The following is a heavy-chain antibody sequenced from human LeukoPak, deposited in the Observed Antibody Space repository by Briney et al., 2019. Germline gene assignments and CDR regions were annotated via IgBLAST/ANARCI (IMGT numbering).Heavy chain of an antibody. D-gene: IGHD1-26*01. V-gene: IGHV1-24*01. CDR1: GYTLTELS. CDR2: FDPEDGET. CDR3: AAYPYSGSSPFN. J-gene: IGHJ4*02. Sequence: ASVKVSCKVSGYTLTELSMHWVRQAPGKGLEWMGGFDPEDGETIYAQKFQGRVTMTEDTSTDTAYMELGSLRSEDTAVYYCAAYPYSGSSPFNWGQGTLVTVSS.